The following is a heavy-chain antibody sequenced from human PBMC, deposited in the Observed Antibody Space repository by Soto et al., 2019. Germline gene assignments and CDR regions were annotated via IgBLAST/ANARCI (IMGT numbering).Heavy chain of an antibody. CDR3: AHGQGYSSSWNSGWFVP. V-gene: IGHV2-5*02. D-gene: IGHD6-13*01. CDR1: GFSLSTSGVG. Sequence: QITLKESGPTLVTPTQTLTLTCTFSGFSLSTSGVGVGWIRQSPGKALEWLAFIYWDDDKRYSPSLKSRLTLTKVTSKYQVVLIMTDMDPIDTATYYCAHGQGYSSSWNSGWFVPWGQGALVTVSS. CDR2: IYWDDDK. J-gene: IGHJ5*02.